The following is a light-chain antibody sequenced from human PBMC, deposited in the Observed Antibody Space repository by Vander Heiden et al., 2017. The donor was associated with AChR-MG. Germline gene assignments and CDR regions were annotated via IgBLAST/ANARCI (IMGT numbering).Light chain of an antibody. J-gene: IGLJ2*01. CDR3: ASYSNSGSPFVL. CDR2: DVS. CDR1: SPSLDAYKF. V-gene: IGLV2-14*01. Sequence: QSALTQPASVYGSPGQSITISCTGASPSLDAYKFVSWYQQHPGRAAKLIIYDVSKRPSGVSSRFSGSKSGNAASLTISGVQADDEAEDYCASYSNSGSPFVLFGGGTKLT.